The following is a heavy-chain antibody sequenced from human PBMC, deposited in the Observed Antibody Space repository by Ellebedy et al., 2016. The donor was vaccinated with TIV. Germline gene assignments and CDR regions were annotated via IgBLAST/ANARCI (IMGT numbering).Heavy chain of an antibody. J-gene: IGHJ4*02. Sequence: GESLKISCAASGFTFSSYGMHWVRQAPGKGLEWVAVIGYDGSNKYYADSVKGRFTISRDNSKNTLYLQMNSLRAEETAVYYCARLYSSSAPFDYWGQGTLVTVSS. CDR1: GFTFSSYG. D-gene: IGHD6-6*01. V-gene: IGHV3-33*01. CDR3: ARLYSSSAPFDY. CDR2: IGYDGSNK.